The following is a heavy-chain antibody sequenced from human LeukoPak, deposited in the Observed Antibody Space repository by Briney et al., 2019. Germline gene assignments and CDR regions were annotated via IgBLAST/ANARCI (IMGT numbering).Heavy chain of an antibody. J-gene: IGHJ4*02. CDR1: GFTFNTYS. CDR3: TRDQTPYY. V-gene: IGHV3-49*04. CDR2: IASETYGGTA. Sequence: GGSLRLSCAASGFTFNTYSMSWVRQAPGKGLEWVGFIASETYGGTAEYAASVKGRFIISRDDSKSIAYLQMNSLKTEDTAVYYCTRDQTPYYWGQGTLVTVSS.